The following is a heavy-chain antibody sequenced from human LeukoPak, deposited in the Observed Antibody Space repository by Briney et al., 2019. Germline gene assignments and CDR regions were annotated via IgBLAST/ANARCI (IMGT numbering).Heavy chain of an antibody. CDR2: IYTSGST. V-gene: IGHV4-4*07. Sequence: SETLSLTCTVSGGSISSYYWSWIRQPAGKGLEWIGRIYTSGSTNYNPSLKSRVTMSVDTSKNRFSLKLSSVTAADTAVYYCARGSAAYYDSSGYYSHFDYWGQGTLVTVSS. D-gene: IGHD3-22*01. CDR3: ARGSAAYYDSSGYYSHFDY. J-gene: IGHJ4*02. CDR1: GGSISSYY.